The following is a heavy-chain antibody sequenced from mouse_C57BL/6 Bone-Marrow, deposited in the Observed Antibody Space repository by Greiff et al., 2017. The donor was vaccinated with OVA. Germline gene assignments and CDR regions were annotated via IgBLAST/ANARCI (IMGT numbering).Heavy chain of an antibody. CDR3: ARSTDDGYYVAWFAY. J-gene: IGHJ3*01. D-gene: IGHD2-3*01. CDR1: GYAFSSSW. Sequence: QVQLQQSGPELVKPGASVKISCKASGYAFSSSWMNWVKQRPGKGLEWIGRIYPGDGDTNYNGKFKGKATLTADKSSSTAYMQLSSLTSEDSAVYFCARSTDDGYYVAWFAYWGQGTLVTVSA. V-gene: IGHV1-82*01. CDR2: IYPGDGDT.